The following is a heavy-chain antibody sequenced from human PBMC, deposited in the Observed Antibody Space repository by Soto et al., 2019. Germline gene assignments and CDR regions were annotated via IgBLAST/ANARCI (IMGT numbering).Heavy chain of an antibody. J-gene: IGHJ6*02. CDR1: GGTFSSYA. Sequence: QVQLVQSGAEVKKPGSSVKVSCKASGGTFSSYAISWVRQAPGQGLEWMGGIIPIFGTANYAQKFQGRVTITADESTSTAYMELSSLGSEDTAVYYCARALCSGGSCYYYYYGMDVWGQGTTVTVSS. D-gene: IGHD2-15*01. CDR3: ARALCSGGSCYYYYYGMDV. CDR2: IIPIFGTA. V-gene: IGHV1-69*01.